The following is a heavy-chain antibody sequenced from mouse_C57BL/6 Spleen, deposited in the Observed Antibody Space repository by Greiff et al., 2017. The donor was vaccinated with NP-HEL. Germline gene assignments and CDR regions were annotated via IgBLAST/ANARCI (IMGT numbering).Heavy chain of an antibody. J-gene: IGHJ1*03. Sequence: EVKLMESGGGLVKPGGSLKLSCAASGFTFSSYAMSWVRQTPEKRLEWVATISDGGSYTYYPDNVKGRFTISRDNAKNNLYLQMSHLKSEDTAMYYCAIITTVGGYFDVWGTGTTVTVSS. CDR1: GFTFSSYA. CDR3: AIITTVGGYFDV. V-gene: IGHV5-4*03. CDR2: ISDGGSYT. D-gene: IGHD1-1*01.